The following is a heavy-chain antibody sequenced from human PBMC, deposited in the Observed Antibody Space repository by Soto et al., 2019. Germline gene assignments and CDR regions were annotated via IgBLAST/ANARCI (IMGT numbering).Heavy chain of an antibody. Sequence: GEPLKIACAASGFSFSDYAMSWVRQAPGKGLEWVSVISESGGSTHYADSVRGRFTVSRDNSKNSLSLRMNSLRDEDTAVYFCAKRSPYSSGWYSPIFDYWGQGALVTVSS. CDR1: GFSFSDYA. D-gene: IGHD6-13*01. J-gene: IGHJ4*02. V-gene: IGHV3-23*01. CDR3: AKRSPYSSGWYSPIFDY. CDR2: ISESGGST.